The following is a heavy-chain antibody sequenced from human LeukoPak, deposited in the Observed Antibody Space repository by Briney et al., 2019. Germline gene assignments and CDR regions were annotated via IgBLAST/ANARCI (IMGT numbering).Heavy chain of an antibody. V-gene: IGHV3-15*07. CDR3: TTLPGPVVVAAKSNDY. D-gene: IGHD2-15*01. J-gene: IGHJ4*02. CDR1: GFTFSNAW. CDR2: IKSKTDGGTT. Sequence: GGSLRLSCAASGFTFSNAWMNWVRQAPGKGLEWVGRIKSKTDGGTTDYAAPVKGRSTISRDDSKNTLYLQMNSLKTEDTAVYYCTTLPGPVVVAAKSNDYWGQGTLVTVSS.